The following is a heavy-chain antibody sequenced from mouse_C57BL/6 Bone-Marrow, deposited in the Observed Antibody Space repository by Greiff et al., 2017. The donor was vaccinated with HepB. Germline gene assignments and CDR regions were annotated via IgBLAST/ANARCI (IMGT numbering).Heavy chain of an antibody. V-gene: IGHV5-9-1*02. CDR2: ISSGGDYI. Sequence: EVNVVESGEGLVKPGGSLKLSCAASGFTFSSYAMSWVRQTPEKRLEWVAYISSGGDYIYYADTVKGRFTISRDNARNTLYLQMSSLKSEDTAMYYCTRDGYDLFDYWGQGTTLTVSS. CDR3: TRDGYDLFDY. J-gene: IGHJ2*01. CDR1: GFTFSSYA. D-gene: IGHD2-2*01.